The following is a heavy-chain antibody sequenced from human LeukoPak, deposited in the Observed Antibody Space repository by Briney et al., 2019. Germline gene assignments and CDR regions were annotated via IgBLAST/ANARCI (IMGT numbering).Heavy chain of an antibody. CDR3: ATNRELLGDLAFDY. D-gene: IGHD1-26*01. J-gene: IGHJ4*02. Sequence: RASVKVSCKVSGYTLTELSMHWARQAPGKGLEWMGGFDPEDGETIYAQKFQGRVTMTEDTSTDTAYMELSSLRSEDTAVYYCATNRELLGDLAFDYWGQGTLVTVSS. V-gene: IGHV1-24*01. CDR2: FDPEDGET. CDR1: GYTLTELS.